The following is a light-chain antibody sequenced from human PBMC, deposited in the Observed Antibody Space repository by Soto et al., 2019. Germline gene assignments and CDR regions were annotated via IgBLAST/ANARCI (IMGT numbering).Light chain of an antibody. J-gene: IGKJ1*01. Sequence: ELVMTQSPATLSVSPWERATLSCRASETVATNLAWYQQKPGQAPRLLIAGASTRAAGISDRFRGSGSGTEFTLTISSLRFEDSAIYYCQQYFEWPPMTFGQGTKVDI. V-gene: IGKV3-15*01. CDR1: ETVATN. CDR3: QQYFEWPPMT. CDR2: GAS.